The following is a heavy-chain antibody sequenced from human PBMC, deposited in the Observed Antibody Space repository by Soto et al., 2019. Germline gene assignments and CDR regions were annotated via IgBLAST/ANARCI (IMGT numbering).Heavy chain of an antibody. D-gene: IGHD2-15*01. V-gene: IGHV1-69*13. J-gene: IGHJ4*02. CDR3: AMQKKGYCSGGSCYKDY. Sequence: ASVKVSCKASGGTFSSYAISWVRQAPGQGLEWMGGIIPIFGTANYAQKFQGRVTITADESTSTAYMELSSLRSEDTAVYYCAMQKKGYCSGGSCYKDYWGQGTLVTVSS. CDR1: GGTFSSYA. CDR2: IIPIFGTA.